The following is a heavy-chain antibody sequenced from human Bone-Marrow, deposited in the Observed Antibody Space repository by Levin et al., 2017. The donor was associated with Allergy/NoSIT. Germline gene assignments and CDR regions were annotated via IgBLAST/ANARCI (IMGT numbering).Heavy chain of an antibody. V-gene: IGHV1-24*01. D-gene: IGHD3-10*01. CDR2: LDPEDGET. CDR3: VTVRSFQYYYGSGSLRRDFDN. J-gene: IGHJ4*02. Sequence: ASVKVSCKVSGDTLSDLYIHWVRQGPGEGLEWMGGLDPEDGETICAQKFKGRVTMTDDTSTETAHMELRSLRSEDTAVYYCVTVRSFQYYYGSGSLRRDFDNWGQGTLVTVSS. CDR1: GDTLSDLY.